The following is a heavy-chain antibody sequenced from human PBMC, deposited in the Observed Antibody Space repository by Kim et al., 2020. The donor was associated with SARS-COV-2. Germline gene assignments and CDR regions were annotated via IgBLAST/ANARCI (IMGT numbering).Heavy chain of an antibody. V-gene: IGHV4-39*01. Sequence: YNPSLKSRVTISVDTSKNQFSLKLSSVTAADTAVYYCARHVSVAVAGTDYWGQGTLVTVSS. J-gene: IGHJ4*02. CDR3: ARHVSVAVAGTDY. D-gene: IGHD6-19*01.